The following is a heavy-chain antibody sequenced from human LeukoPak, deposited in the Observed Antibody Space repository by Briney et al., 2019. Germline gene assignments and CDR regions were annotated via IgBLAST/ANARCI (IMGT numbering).Heavy chain of an antibody. CDR1: GYTFTGYY. V-gene: IGHV1-2*02. J-gene: IGHJ4*02. D-gene: IGHD5-12*01. CDR3: ARGGSGYDYPLRGDY. CDR2: INPNSGGT. Sequence: ASVKVSCKASGYTFTGYYMHWVRQAPGQGLEWMGWINPNSGGTNYAQKFQGRVTMTRDTSISTAYMELSRLRSDDTAVYYCARGGSGYDYPLRGDYWGQGTLVTVSS.